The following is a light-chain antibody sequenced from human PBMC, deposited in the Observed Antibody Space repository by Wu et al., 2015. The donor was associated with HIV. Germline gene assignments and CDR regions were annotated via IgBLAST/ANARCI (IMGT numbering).Light chain of an antibody. J-gene: IGKJ2*03. V-gene: IGKV1-5*03. CDR1: QSISSW. CDR2: KAS. CDR3: QQYNSPLMYR. Sequence: DIQMTQSPSTLSASVGDRVTITCRASQSISSWLAWYQQKPGKAPKLLIYKASSLESGVPSRFSGSGSGTEFTLTINSLPPDDFATYYCQQYNSPLMYRFGQGTKLEIK.